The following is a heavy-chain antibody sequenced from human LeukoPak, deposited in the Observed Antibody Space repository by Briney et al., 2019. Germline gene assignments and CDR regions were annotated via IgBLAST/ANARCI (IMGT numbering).Heavy chain of an antibody. V-gene: IGHV3-30*18. D-gene: IGHD3-22*01. CDR2: ISDDGSNK. CDR1: GFTFSSYG. Sequence: GGSLRLSCAASGFTFSSYGMHWVRQAPGKGLEWVAVISDDGSNKYYADSVKGRFTISRDNSKNTLYLQMNSLRPEDTAVYYCAKAESTGYPDYWGQGTLVTVSS. J-gene: IGHJ4*02. CDR3: AKAESTGYPDY.